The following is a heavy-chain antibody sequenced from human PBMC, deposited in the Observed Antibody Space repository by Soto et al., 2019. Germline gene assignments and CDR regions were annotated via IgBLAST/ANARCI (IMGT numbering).Heavy chain of an antibody. CDR2: IKQDGGEK. CDR1: GFTFSTYW. D-gene: IGHD2-21*02. J-gene: IGHJ4*02. V-gene: IGHV3-7*01. Sequence: EVQLVESGGGLVQPGGSLRLSCAASGFTFSTYWMSWVRQAPGKGLEWVANIKQDGGEKYYLDSVKGRFTISRDNAKNARYRQMNSLRAEDTAVYYWARETAAAWLYYLDYWGQGTLVTVSS. CDR3: ARETAAAWLYYLDY.